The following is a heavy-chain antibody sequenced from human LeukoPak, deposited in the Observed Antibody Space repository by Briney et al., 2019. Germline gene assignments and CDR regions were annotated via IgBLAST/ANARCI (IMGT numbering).Heavy chain of an antibody. CDR3: ARGRRSWYYFDY. CDR2: INPNSGGT. D-gene: IGHD6-13*01. V-gene: IGHV1-2*02. Sequence: GSSVKVSCKASGGTFSSYAISWVRQAPGQGLEWMGWINPNSGGTNYAQKFQGRVTMTRDTSISTAYMELSRLRSDDTAVYYCARGRRSWYYFDYWGQGTLVTVSS. CDR1: GGTFSSYA. J-gene: IGHJ4*02.